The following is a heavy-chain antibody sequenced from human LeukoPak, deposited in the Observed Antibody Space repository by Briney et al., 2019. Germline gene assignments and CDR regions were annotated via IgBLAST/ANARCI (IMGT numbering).Heavy chain of an antibody. Sequence: ASVKVSCKASGYTFTSYGISWVRQAPGQGLEWMGWISAYNGNTNYAQKLQGRVTMTTDTSTSTAYMELSSLRSEDTAVYYCARALGYYYGSGSPHAYDYWGQGTLVTVSS. CDR2: ISAYNGNT. V-gene: IGHV1-18*01. D-gene: IGHD3-10*01. CDR1: GYTFTSYG. J-gene: IGHJ4*02. CDR3: ARALGYYYGSGSPHAYDY.